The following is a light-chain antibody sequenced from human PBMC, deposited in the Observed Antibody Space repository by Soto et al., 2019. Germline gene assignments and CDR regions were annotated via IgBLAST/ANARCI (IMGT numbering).Light chain of an antibody. CDR3: QSYDSSLSGWV. J-gene: IGLJ3*02. Sequence: QYVLTQAPSESGAPGQRVTISCTGSSSNIGAGYDVHWYQQLPGTAPKLLIYGNSNRPSGVPDRFSGSKSGTSASLAITGLQAEDEADYYCQSYDSSLSGWVFGGGTQLTVL. CDR2: GNS. CDR1: SSNIGAGYD. V-gene: IGLV1-40*01.